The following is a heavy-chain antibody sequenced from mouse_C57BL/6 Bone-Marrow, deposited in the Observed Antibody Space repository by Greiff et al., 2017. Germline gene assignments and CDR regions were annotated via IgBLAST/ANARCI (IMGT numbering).Heavy chain of an antibody. CDR2: IHPNSGST. CDR3: ARAWFAY. V-gene: IGHV1-64*01. CDR1: GYTFTSYW. Sequence: VQLQQSGAELVKPGASVKLSCKASGYTFTSYWMHWVKQRPGQGLEWIGMIHPNSGSTNYNEKFKSKATLTVDKSTSTAYMQLSSLTSEDAAVYYCARAWFAYWGQGTLVTVSA. J-gene: IGHJ3*01.